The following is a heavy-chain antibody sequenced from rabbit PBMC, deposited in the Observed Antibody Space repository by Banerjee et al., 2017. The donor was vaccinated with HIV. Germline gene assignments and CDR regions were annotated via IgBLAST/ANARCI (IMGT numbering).Heavy chain of an antibody. CDR2: IVTGSSGTT. J-gene: IGHJ4*01. CDR3: ARFPNSDSGYNL. Sequence: QEQLEESGGDLVKPEGSLTLTCTASGFSFSNKYVMCWVRQAPGKGLEWIGCIVTGSSGTTYYASWAKGRFTITRSTSLNTVTLQMTSLTAADTATYFCARFPNSDSGYNLWGPGTLVTVS. CDR1: GFSFSNKYV. D-gene: IGHD1-1*01. V-gene: IGHV1S45*01.